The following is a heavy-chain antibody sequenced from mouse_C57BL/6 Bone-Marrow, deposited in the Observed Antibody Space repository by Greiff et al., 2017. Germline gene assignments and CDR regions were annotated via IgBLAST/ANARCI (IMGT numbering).Heavy chain of an antibody. D-gene: IGHD2-3*01. CDR3: ARCDGPWFAY. J-gene: IGHJ3*01. Sequence: QVHVKQSGAELARPGASVKLSCKASGYTFTSYGISWVKQRTGQGLEWIGEIYPRSGNTYYNEKFKGKATLTADKSSSTAYMELRSLTSEDSAVXFCARCDGPWFAYWGQGTLVTVSA. CDR1: GYTFTSYG. CDR2: IYPRSGNT. V-gene: IGHV1-81*01.